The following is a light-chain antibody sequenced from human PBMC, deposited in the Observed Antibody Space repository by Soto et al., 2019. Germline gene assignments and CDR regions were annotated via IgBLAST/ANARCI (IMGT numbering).Light chain of an antibody. Sequence: QSALTQPASVSGSPGQSITISCTGTSSDVGGYNYVSWYQQHPGKAPKLMIYEVSNRPSGVSNRFSGSKSGNTASLTVSGLQAEDEADYYCSSYAVSNNFLWVFGGGTQLTVL. CDR3: SSYAVSNNFLWV. J-gene: IGLJ3*02. CDR2: EVS. CDR1: SSDVGGYNY. V-gene: IGLV2-14*01.